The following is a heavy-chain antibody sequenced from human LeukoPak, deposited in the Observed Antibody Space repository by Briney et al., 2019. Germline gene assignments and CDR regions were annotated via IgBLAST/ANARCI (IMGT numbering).Heavy chain of an antibody. CDR2: IYYSGSN. CDR3: AGCSGGSPIDAFHI. V-gene: IGHV4-31*03. Sequence: SQTLSLTCTVSGGSINSGAYYWSWIRQRPGKGLEWIGYIYYSGSNYYNPSLKSRVTISVDTSKNQFSLKLSSVTAADTAVYYCAGCSGGSPIDAFHIWGQGTMVTVSS. D-gene: IGHD2-15*01. CDR1: GGSINSGAYY. J-gene: IGHJ3*02.